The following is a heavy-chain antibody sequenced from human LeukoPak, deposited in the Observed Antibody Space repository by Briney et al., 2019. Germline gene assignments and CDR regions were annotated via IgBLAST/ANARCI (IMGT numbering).Heavy chain of an antibody. CDR3: AKPLGTVTTYDS. CDR1: GFTFSGNW. CDR2: INPDGSQK. Sequence: GGSLRLSCEASGFTFSGNWMSWVRQAPGKGLEWVASINPDGSQKLYVESVKGRFTISRDNTGRSLYLQMNSLGSDDTAMYYCAKPLGTVTTYDSWGQGTRVTVSS. D-gene: IGHD1-1*01. J-gene: IGHJ4*02. V-gene: IGHV3-7*01.